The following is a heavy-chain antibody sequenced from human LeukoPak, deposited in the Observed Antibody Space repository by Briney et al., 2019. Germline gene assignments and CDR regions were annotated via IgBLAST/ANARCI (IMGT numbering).Heavy chain of an antibody. CDR1: GDSISSSSSY. V-gene: IGHV4-39*01. CDR2: IYYSGST. D-gene: IGHD6-19*01. Sequence: SETLSLTCTVSGDSISSSSSYWGWIRQPPGKGREWIGSIYYSGSTYYNTSLKSRVTISVDTSKNQFSPKLNSVTAADTAVYYCARVGWLGTRVNWFDPWGQGTLVTVSS. CDR3: ARVGWLGTRVNWFDP. J-gene: IGHJ5*02.